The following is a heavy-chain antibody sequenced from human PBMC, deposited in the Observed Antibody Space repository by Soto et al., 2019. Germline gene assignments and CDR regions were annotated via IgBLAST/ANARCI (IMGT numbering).Heavy chain of an antibody. V-gene: IGHV1-18*01. CDR3: ARETDSSSPLSGAFDI. J-gene: IGHJ3*02. D-gene: IGHD6-6*01. CDR1: GYTLGSFG. Sequence: ASVKVSCKASGYTLGSFGISWVRQAPGQGLEWMGWISAYNGNTNYARKLQGRVTMTTDTSTSTAYMELRSLRSDDTAVYYCARETDSSSPLSGAFDIWGQGTMVTVS. CDR2: ISAYNGNT.